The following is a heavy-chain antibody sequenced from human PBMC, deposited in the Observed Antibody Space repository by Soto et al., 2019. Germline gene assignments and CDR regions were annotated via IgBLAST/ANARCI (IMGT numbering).Heavy chain of an antibody. CDR2: ISYDGSNK. CDR3: ASRLAAFDI. Sequence: GGSLRLSCAASGFTFSSYAMHWVRQAPGKGLEWVAVISYDGSNKYYADSVKGRFTISRDNSKNTLYLQMNSLRAEDSAVYYCASRLAAFDIWGQGTMVTVSS. J-gene: IGHJ3*02. V-gene: IGHV3-30-3*01. CDR1: GFTFSSYA.